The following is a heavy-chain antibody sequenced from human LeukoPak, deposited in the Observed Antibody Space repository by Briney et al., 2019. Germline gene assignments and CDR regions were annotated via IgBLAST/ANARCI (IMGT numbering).Heavy chain of an antibody. CDR3: ARDPRQLGSLDY. D-gene: IGHD6-6*01. V-gene: IGHV4-4*07. CDR2: IYSSGVT. CDR1: GGSVTTYF. J-gene: IGHJ4*02. Sequence: SDTLSLTCTVSGGSVTTYFWNWVRRPAGKGLEWIGRIYSSGVTSYNPSLKSRVTMSVDTSKNQFSLRLTSVTAADTAMYYCARDPRQLGSLDYWGQGILVAVSS.